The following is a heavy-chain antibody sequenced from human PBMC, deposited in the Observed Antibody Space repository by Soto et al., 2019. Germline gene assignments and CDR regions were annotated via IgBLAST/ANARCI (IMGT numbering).Heavy chain of an antibody. CDR3: AKENGYSSSWFEFDY. CDR1: ESTFSNYA. CDR2: ISYGGGTT. D-gene: IGHD6-13*01. Sequence: GGSLRLSCAASESTFSNYAMSWVRQAPGKGLEWVSAISYGGGTTYYADSVKGRFTISRDNSKNTLYLQMNSLRAEDTAVYYCAKENGYSSSWFEFDYWGQGTLVTVSS. V-gene: IGHV3-23*01. J-gene: IGHJ4*02.